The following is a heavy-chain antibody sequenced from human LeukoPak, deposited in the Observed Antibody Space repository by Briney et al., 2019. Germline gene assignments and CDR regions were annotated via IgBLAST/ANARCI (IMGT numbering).Heavy chain of an antibody. CDR3: ARDGVTIFESTQTYYYYYYMDV. D-gene: IGHD3-3*01. J-gene: IGHJ6*03. CDR1: GDSVSSNSAA. CDR2: TYYRSKWYN. V-gene: IGHV6-1*01. Sequence: PSQTLSLTCAISGDSVSSNSAAWNWIRQSPSRGLEWLGRTYYRSKWYNDYAVSVKSRITINPDTSKNQFSLQLNSVTPEDTAVYYCARDGVTIFESTQTYYYYYYMDVWGKGTTVTVSS.